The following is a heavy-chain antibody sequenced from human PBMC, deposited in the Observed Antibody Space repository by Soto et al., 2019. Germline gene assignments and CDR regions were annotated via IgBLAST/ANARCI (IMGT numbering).Heavy chain of an antibody. D-gene: IGHD1-20*01. V-gene: IGHV3-30-3*01. J-gene: IGHJ6*02. CDR3: ARVSRRVITGTDYYYYYGMDV. CDR2: ISYDGSNK. Sequence: QVQLVESGGGVVQPGRSLRLSCAASGFTFSSYAMHWVRQAPGKGLEWVAVISYDGSNKYYADSVKGRFTISRDNSKNTLYLQMNSLRAEDTAVYYCARVSRRVITGTDYYYYYGMDVWGQGTTVTVSS. CDR1: GFTFSSYA.